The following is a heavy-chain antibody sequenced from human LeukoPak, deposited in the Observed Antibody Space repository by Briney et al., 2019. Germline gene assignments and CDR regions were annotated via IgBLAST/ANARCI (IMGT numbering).Heavy chain of an antibody. D-gene: IGHD2-15*01. V-gene: IGHV3-23*01. Sequence: PGGSLRLSCAASGFTFSSYAMSWVRQAPGKGLEWVSAISGSGGSTYYADSVKGRFTISRDNSKNTLYLQMNSLRAEDTPVYYCTKGTPSYCSGGSCYSDYFDYWGQGTLVTVSS. J-gene: IGHJ4*02. CDR1: GFTFSSYA. CDR2: ISGSGGST. CDR3: TKGTPSYCSGGSCYSDYFDY.